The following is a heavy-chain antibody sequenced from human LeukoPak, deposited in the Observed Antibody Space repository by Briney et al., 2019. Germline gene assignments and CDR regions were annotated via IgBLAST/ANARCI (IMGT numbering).Heavy chain of an antibody. CDR3: ARQIDIDGYNYESRLGGFDI. V-gene: IGHV3-21*01. D-gene: IGHD5-24*01. CDR2: IGSSSTYM. J-gene: IGHJ3*02. CDR1: GFTFSSYS. Sequence: PGGSLRLSCAASGFTFSSYSMNWVRQAPGKGLEWVSSIGSSSTYMYYADSVKGRFTISRDNAKNSLYLQMNSLRAEDTAMYYCARQIDIDGYNYESRLGGFDIWGQGTMVTVS.